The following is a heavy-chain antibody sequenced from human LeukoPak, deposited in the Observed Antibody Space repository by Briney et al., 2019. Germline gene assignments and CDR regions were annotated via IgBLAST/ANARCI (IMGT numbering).Heavy chain of an antibody. CDR2: INPNNGDS. V-gene: IGHV1-8*03. D-gene: IGHD6-25*01. J-gene: IGHJ4*02. Sequence: GASVKVSCKSSGYTFINYHIDRVRQATGQGLEWIGWINPNNGDSGYAQNFQGRVTITRDTSISTAYMELGSLTSEDTAVYFCARTTSFTASGYDSWGQGTLVTVSS. CDR3: ARTTSFTASGYDS. CDR1: GYTFINYH.